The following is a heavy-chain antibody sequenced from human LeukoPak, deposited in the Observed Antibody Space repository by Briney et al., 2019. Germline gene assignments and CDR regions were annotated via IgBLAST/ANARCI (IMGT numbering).Heavy chain of an antibody. CDR3: ARDYYDSSGQESFDY. CDR2: INPSGGST. Sequence: ASVKVSCKASGYTFTSYYMHWVRQAPGQGLEWMGIINPSGGSTSYAQKFQGRVTMTRDTSTSTVYVELSSLRSEDTAVYYCARDYYDSSGQESFDYWGQGTLVTVSS. V-gene: IGHV1-46*01. J-gene: IGHJ4*02. CDR1: GYTFTSYY. D-gene: IGHD3-22*01.